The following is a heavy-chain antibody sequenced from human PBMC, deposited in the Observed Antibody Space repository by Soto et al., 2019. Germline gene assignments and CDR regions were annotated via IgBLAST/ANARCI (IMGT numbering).Heavy chain of an antibody. CDR2: IYSGGST. Sequence: GGSLRLSCAASGFTVSSNYMSWVRQAPGKGLEWVSVIYSGGSTYYEDSVKGRFTISRDNSKNTLYLQMNSLRAEDTAVYYCARVGLIAAAGSGSYFDYWGQGTLVTVSS. V-gene: IGHV3-53*01. D-gene: IGHD6-13*01. CDR1: GFTVSSNY. J-gene: IGHJ4*02. CDR3: ARVGLIAAAGSGSYFDY.